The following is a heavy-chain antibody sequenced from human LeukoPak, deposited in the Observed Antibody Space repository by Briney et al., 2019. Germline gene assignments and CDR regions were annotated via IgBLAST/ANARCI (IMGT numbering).Heavy chain of an antibody. J-gene: IGHJ4*02. CDR1: GFTFGSYG. V-gene: IGHV3-30*18. CDR3: AKDEGGSYSKRQGPFFDY. Sequence: GGSLRLSCAASGFTFGSYGMHWVRQAPGKGLEWVAVISYDGSNKYYADSVKGRFTISRDNSKNTLYLQMNSLRAEDTAVYYCAKDEGGSYSKRQGPFFDYWGQGTLVTVSS. D-gene: IGHD1-26*01. CDR2: ISYDGSNK.